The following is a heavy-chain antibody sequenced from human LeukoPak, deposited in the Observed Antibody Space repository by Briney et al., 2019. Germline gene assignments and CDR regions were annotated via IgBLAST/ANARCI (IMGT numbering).Heavy chain of an antibody. CDR1: GYTLTELS. D-gene: IGHD3-10*01. V-gene: IGHV1-24*01. CDR3: ATIYGSGSYYLRRGSEA. J-gene: IGHJ5*02. CDR2: FDPEDGET. Sequence: GASVKVSCKVSGYTLTELSMHWVRQAPGKGLEWMGGFDPEDGETIYAQKFQGRVTMTEDTSTDTAYMELSSLRSEDTAVYYCATIYGSGSYYLRRGSEAWGQGTLVTVSS.